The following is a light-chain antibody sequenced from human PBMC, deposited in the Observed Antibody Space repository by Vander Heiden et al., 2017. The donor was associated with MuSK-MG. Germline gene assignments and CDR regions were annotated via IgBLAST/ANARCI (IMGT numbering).Light chain of an antibody. CDR2: GAS. CDR1: QRFTNTY. J-gene: IGKJ4*01. V-gene: IGKV3-20*01. Sequence: EIVLTQSPGTLSLSPGERATLSCRASQRFTNTYLAWYQQKPGQAPRLLIYGASSRATGIPDRFSGSGSGTDFTLTIRRLEPEDYAVYYCQHYGRAPFTFGGGTKVEVK. CDR3: QHYGRAPFT.